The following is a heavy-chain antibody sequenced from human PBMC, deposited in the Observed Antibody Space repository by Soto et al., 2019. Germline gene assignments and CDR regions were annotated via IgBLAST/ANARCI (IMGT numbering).Heavy chain of an antibody. V-gene: IGHV1-3*01. Sequence: ASVKVSCKASGITFSTYAIHWVRQAPGQGLEWMGWINAGNGNTRYSQKFQGRVTLTRDTSASTTYMDLSSLRSEDTAIYYCARAISGYVTWGQGPLVTVSS. D-gene: IGHD5-12*01. CDR2: INAGNGNT. J-gene: IGHJ4*02. CDR3: ARAISGYVT. CDR1: GITFSTYA.